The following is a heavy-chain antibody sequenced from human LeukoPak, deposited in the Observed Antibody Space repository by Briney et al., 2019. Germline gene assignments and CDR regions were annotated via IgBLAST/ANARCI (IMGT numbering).Heavy chain of an antibody. CDR3: ARQPTVTFFDY. CDR1: GGSISSSSYY. Sequence: SETLSLTCTVSGGSISSSSYYWGWIRQPPGKGLEWFGSIYYSGSTYYNPSLKSRVTISVDTSKNQFSLKLSSVTAADTAVYYCARQPTVTFFDYWGQGTLVTVSS. J-gene: IGHJ4*02. D-gene: IGHD4-17*01. CDR2: IYYSGST. V-gene: IGHV4-39*01.